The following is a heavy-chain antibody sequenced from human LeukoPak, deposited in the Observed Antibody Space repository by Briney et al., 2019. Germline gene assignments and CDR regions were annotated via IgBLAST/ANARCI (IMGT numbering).Heavy chain of an antibody. CDR3: ARDGYSGYVGVGFDP. D-gene: IGHD5-12*01. CDR2: IYSGGST. Sequence: GGSLRLSRAASGFTVSSNYMSWVRQAPGKGLEWVSVIYSGGSTYYADSVKGRFTISRDNSKNTLYLQMNSLRAEDTAVYYCARDGYSGYVGVGFDPWGQGTLVTVSS. V-gene: IGHV3-53*01. CDR1: GFTVSSNY. J-gene: IGHJ5*02.